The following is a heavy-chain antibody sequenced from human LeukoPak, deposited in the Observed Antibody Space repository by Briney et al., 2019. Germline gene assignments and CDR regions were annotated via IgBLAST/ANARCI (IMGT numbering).Heavy chain of an antibody. Sequence: SETLSLTCTVSGGSISSYYWSWIRQPPGKGLEWIGYIYYSGSTNYNPSLKSRVTISVDTSKNQFSLKLSSVTAADTAVYYCARGDSSGYYSLTDYWGQGTLATVSS. V-gene: IGHV4-59*01. CDR1: GGSISSYY. CDR2: IYYSGST. CDR3: ARGDSSGYYSLTDY. D-gene: IGHD3-22*01. J-gene: IGHJ4*02.